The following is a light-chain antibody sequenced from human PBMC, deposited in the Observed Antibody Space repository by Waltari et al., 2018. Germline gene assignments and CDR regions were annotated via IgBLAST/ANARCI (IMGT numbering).Light chain of an antibody. CDR1: QSFNTY. J-gene: IGKJ1*01. CDR3: QHHVRLPAT. Sequence: IVLTQSPGTLSLFSGDRVTLSCRASQSFNTYLAWYQQKPGQAPRLLIYGAYTRAAAIPDRFSGSGSGTDFSLTISRLEAEDFAVYYCQHHVRLPATFGQGTKVEIK. CDR2: GAY. V-gene: IGKV3-20*01.